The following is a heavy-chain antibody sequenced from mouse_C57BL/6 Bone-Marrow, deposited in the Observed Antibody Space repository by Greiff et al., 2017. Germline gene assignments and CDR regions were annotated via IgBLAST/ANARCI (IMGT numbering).Heavy chain of an antibody. CDR1: GYTFTSYW. Sequence: EVQLQQSGTVLARPGASVKMSCKTSGYTFTSYWMHWVKQRPGQGLEWIGAIYPGNSDTSYNQKFKGKAKLTAVTSASTAYMELSSLTNEDSAVYYCTRSNYYYGSGYRYFDVWAQGPRSPSPQ. V-gene: IGHV1-5*01. CDR3: TRSNYYYGSGYRYFDV. CDR2: IYPGNSDT. J-gene: IGHJ1*03. D-gene: IGHD1-1*01.